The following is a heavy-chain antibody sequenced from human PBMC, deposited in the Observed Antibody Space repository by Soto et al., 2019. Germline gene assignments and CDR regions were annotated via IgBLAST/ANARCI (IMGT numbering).Heavy chain of an antibody. CDR2: IYWDDDK. CDR1: GFSLTTGAVG. D-gene: IGHD3-9*01. J-gene: IGHJ4*02. CDR3: AHRSYFDSGEDF. V-gene: IGHV2-5*02. Sequence: QITLKESGPTLVKPTQTLTLTCTFSGFSLTTGAVGVGWIRQPPGKALEWLAVIYWDDDKRYSPSLKSRLTIHKDTPQNQVVLTMTNVDPVDTGTYYCAHRSYFDSGEDFWGQGTLVTVSS.